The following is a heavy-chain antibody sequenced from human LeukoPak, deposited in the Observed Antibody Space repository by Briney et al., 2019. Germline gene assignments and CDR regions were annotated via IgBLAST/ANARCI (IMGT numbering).Heavy chain of an antibody. CDR2: MNPNSGNT. D-gene: IGHD3-22*01. J-gene: IGHJ3*02. V-gene: IGHV1-8*01. CDR1: GYTFTSYD. CDR3: ARGDYYDSSGSGALDI. Sequence: ASVKVSCKASGYTFTSYDINWVRQATGQGLEWMGWMNPNSGNTGYAQKFQGRVTMTRNTSISTAYMELSSLRSEGTAVYYCARGDYYDSSGSGALDIWGQGTMVTVSS.